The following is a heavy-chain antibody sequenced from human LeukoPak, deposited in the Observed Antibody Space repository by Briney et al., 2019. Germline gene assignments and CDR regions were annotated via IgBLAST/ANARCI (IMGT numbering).Heavy chain of an antibody. V-gene: IGHV1-18*01. D-gene: IGHD5/OR15-5a*01. Sequence: ASVKVSCKASGYTFTSYGINWVRQAPGQGLEWMGWISAYNGNTNYAQKLQGRVTVTTDTSTSTAYMELRSLRSDDTAVYYCAREGASTGRDFAFDIWGQGTMVTVSS. CDR1: GYTFTSYG. J-gene: IGHJ3*02. CDR2: ISAYNGNT. CDR3: AREGASTGRDFAFDI.